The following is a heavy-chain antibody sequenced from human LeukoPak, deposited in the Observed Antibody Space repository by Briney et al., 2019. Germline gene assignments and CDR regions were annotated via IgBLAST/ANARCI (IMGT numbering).Heavy chain of an antibody. J-gene: IGHJ4*02. Sequence: GGSLRLSCAASGFTFSSYAMSWVRQAPGKGLEWVSAISGSGGSTYYADSVKGRFTISRDNSKNTLYLQMSSLRAEDTAVYYCAKNYCSSTSCYTGGYYWGQGTLVTVSS. V-gene: IGHV3-23*01. CDR3: AKNYCSSTSCYTGGYY. CDR1: GFTFSSYA. CDR2: ISGSGGST. D-gene: IGHD2-2*02.